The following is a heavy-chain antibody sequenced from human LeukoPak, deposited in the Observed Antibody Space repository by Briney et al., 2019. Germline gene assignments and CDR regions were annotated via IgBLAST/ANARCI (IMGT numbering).Heavy chain of an antibody. Sequence: GGSLRLSCATSGFTFSTFWMHWVRQAPGKGLVWVSRINHDGSSTNYADSVKGRFTISRDNAKNTLYLQMNSLRAEDTAVYYCASQRSGWYPGDFQHWGQGTLVTVSS. J-gene: IGHJ1*01. D-gene: IGHD6-19*01. V-gene: IGHV3-74*01. CDR3: ASQRSGWYPGDFQH. CDR1: GFTFSTFW. CDR2: INHDGSST.